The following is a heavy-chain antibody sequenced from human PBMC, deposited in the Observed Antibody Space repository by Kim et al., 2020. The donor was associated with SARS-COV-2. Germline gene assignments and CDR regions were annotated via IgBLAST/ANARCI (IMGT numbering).Heavy chain of an antibody. Sequence: GGSLRLSCAASGFTISSCAMGWVRQAQGKGLEWVSVIAAAGGGTYYADSVRGRFTTSRDTSKNTLYLQMNRLRAEDTAMYYCTKRNTGDSWNAAGYWGQGVLVTVSS. V-gene: IGHV3-23*01. J-gene: IGHJ4*02. D-gene: IGHD1-1*01. CDR2: IAAAGGGT. CDR3: TKRNTGDSWNAAGY. CDR1: GFTISSCA.